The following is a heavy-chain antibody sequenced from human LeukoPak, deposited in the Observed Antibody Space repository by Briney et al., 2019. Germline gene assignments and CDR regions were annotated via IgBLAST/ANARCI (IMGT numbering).Heavy chain of an antibody. Sequence: PSETLSLTCTVSGGSISSGGYYWSWIRQPPGKGLEWIGYIYHSGSTYYNPSLKSRVTISVDRSKNQFSLKLSSVTAADTAVYYCARDLGCSSASCPDVWGKGTTVTVSS. V-gene: IGHV4-30-2*01. D-gene: IGHD2-2*01. CDR1: GGSISSGGYY. CDR2: IYHSGST. J-gene: IGHJ6*04. CDR3: ARDLGCSSASCPDV.